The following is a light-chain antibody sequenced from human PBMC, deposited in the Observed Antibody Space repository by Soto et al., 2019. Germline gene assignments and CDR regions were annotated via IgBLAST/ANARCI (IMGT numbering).Light chain of an antibody. CDR3: QQYGSPGT. V-gene: IGKV3-20*01. J-gene: IGKJ1*01. CDR2: GAS. Sequence: EILMTQSPATLSGFPGERATLSCGASQSVSSNLAWFKHKPGQAPRLLIYGASNRATGIPDRLSGSGSGTEFTLTISRMAPEDFAVYYCQQYGSPGTFGQGTKVDIK. CDR1: QSVSSN.